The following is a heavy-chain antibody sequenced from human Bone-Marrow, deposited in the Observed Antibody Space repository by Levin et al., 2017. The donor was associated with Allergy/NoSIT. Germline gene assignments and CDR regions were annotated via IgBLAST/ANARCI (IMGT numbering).Heavy chain of an antibody. V-gene: IGHV4-30-2*06. CDR3: ARTYSLSPVENWHFDV. CDR1: GDSISSDGYS. D-gene: IGHD6-19*01. Sequence: SSETLSLTCAVSGDSISSDGYSWSWLRQSPRKGLEWIGNVHPIGSAYYNPSLKTRVGILMDTSKNQVSLSLRFVTAADTAVYFCARTYSLSPVENWHFDVWGRGTLVTVSS. CDR2: VHPIGSA. J-gene: IGHJ2*01.